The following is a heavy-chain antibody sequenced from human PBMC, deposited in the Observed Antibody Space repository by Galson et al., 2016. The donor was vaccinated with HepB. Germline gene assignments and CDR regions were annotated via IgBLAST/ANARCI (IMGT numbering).Heavy chain of an antibody. J-gene: IGHJ4*02. CDR3: ARDPGYGGYDVLDY. Sequence: SLRLSCAASGFTFSSYAMHWVRQAPGKGLEWVAVVSFGGKNSQYADSVKGRFTISRDNSKNTLYLQMNSLRAEDTAVYYRARDPGYGGYDVLDYWGQGTLVTVSS. CDR2: VSFGGKNS. V-gene: IGHV3-30*04. D-gene: IGHD5-12*01. CDR1: GFTFSSYA.